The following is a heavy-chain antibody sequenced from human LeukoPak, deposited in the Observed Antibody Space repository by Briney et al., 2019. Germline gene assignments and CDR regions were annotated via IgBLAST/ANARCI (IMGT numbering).Heavy chain of an antibody. D-gene: IGHD6-13*01. CDR3: AKDRGQLVLGWFDP. J-gene: IGHJ5*02. V-gene: IGHV3-53*01. Sequence: GGSLRLSCAASGFTVSSNYMSWVRQAPGKGLEWVSVIYSGGSTYYADSVKGRFTISRDNSKNTLYLQMNSLRAEDTAVYYCAKDRGQLVLGWFDPWGQGTLVTVSS. CDR2: IYSGGST. CDR1: GFTVSSNY.